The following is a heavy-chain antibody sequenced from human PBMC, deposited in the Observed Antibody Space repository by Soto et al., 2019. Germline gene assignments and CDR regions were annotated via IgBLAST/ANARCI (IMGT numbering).Heavy chain of an antibody. Sequence: SGPTLVNPTQTLSLTCTFSGFSLSTSGMCVSWIRQPPGKALERLALIDWYDDKYHSTSLNTRLTTSKDTSKHQVVLTMTNMDPEDTATYYCARAKYYYDSSGYEYWGQGTLVTVSS. CDR3: ARAKYYYDSSGYEY. V-gene: IGHV2-70*01. D-gene: IGHD3-22*01. J-gene: IGHJ4*02. CDR1: GFSLSTSGMC. CDR2: IDWYDDK.